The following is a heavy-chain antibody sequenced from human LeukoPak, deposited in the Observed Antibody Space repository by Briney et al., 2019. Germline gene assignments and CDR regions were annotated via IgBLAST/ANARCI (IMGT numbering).Heavy chain of an antibody. D-gene: IGHD4-17*01. CDR3: ERGDTDYGDYYFDY. CDR2: MNPNSGNT. Sequence: ASVKVSCKASGYTFTSYDINWVRQATGQGLGWMGWMNPNSGNTGYAQKFQGRVTITRNTSISTAYMELSSLRSEDTAVYYCERGDTDYGDYYFDYWGQGTLVTVSS. J-gene: IGHJ4*02. V-gene: IGHV1-8*03. CDR1: GYTFTSYD.